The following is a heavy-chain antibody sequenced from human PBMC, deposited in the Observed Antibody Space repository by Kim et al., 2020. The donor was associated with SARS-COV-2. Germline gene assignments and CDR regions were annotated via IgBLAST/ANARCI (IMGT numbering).Heavy chain of an antibody. J-gene: IGHJ6*02. V-gene: IGHV3-9*01. D-gene: IGHD2-15*01. CDR1: GFTFDDYA. Sequence: GGSLRLSCAASGFTFDDYAMHWVRQAPGKGLEWVSGISWNSGNIGYADSVKGRFTISRDNAKNSLYLQMNSLRAEDTALYYCAKGVVAATYYYYGMDVWGQGTTVTVSS. CDR2: ISWNSGNI. CDR3: AKGVVAATYYYYGMDV.